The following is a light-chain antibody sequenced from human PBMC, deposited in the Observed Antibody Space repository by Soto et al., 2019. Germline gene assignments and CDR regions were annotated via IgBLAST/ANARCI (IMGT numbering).Light chain of an antibody. CDR1: QSVSSY. V-gene: IGKV3-11*01. Sequence: EIVLTQSPAILSMSPGERATLSCRASQSVSSYFAWYQQKPGQAPMLLIYDASNRATGVPARFSGSGSGTDFTLTISSLEPEDFAVYYCQQRRYWPVTFGQGTKV. J-gene: IGKJ1*01. CDR3: QQRRYWPVT. CDR2: DAS.